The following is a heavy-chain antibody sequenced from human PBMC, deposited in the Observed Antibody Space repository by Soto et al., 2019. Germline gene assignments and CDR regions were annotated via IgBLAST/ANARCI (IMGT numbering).Heavy chain of an antibody. D-gene: IGHD3-3*01. V-gene: IGHV3-13*01. CDR3: ARGYYDFWSGYYSPYFGY. CDR1: GFTFSSYD. J-gene: IGHJ4*02. Sequence: GGSLRLSCAASGFTFSSYDMHWVRQATGKGLEWVSAIGTAGDTYYPGSVKGRFTISRENAKNSLYLQMNSLRAGDTAVYYCARGYYDFWSGYYSPYFGYWGQGTLVTVSS. CDR2: IGTAGDT.